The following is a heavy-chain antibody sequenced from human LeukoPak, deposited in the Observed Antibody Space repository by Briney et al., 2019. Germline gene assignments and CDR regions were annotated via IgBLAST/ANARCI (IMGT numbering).Heavy chain of an antibody. V-gene: IGHV3-15*01. Sequence: PGGSLRLSCATSGFTFSNVWMSWVRQAPGKGLEWVGRIKSKTDGGTADYAAPVKGRFTISRDDSKNTLHLQMNSLKSEDTAVYYCTTEIWFVNPDYWGQGTLVTVSP. CDR2: IKSKTDGGTA. D-gene: IGHD3-10*01. CDR3: TTEIWFVNPDY. J-gene: IGHJ4*02. CDR1: GFTFSNVW.